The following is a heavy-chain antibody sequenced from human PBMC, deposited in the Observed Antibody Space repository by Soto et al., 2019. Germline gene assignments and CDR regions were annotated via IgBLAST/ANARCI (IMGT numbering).Heavy chain of an antibody. Sequence: SETLSLTCTISGYSISSGFYWGWIRQPPGKGLEWIGIMFHSGSTYYNPSLQSRVTISVDTSKNQVSLKLTSVTVADTAVYFCANQRSREGYNFIEYWGQGIQVTVSS. V-gene: IGHV4-38-2*02. CDR3: ANQRSREGYNFIEY. CDR2: MFHSGST. CDR1: GYSISSGFY. D-gene: IGHD5-12*01. J-gene: IGHJ4*02.